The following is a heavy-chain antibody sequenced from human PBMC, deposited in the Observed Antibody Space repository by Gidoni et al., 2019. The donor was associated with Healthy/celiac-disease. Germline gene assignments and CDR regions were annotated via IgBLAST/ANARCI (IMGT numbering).Heavy chain of an antibody. V-gene: IGHV3-30*04. D-gene: IGHD4-17*01. Sequence: QVPLVEPGGGVAQPGRPLTPSCVASGSTFPSSAMHWVRQAQAKGLEWVAVISYDGSNKYYADSVKGRFTISRDNSKNTLYLQMNSLRAEDTAVYYCASLLSAYDYGDYHFDYWGQGTLVTVSS. CDR1: GSTFPSSA. CDR2: ISYDGSNK. J-gene: IGHJ4*02. CDR3: ASLLSAYDYGDYHFDY.